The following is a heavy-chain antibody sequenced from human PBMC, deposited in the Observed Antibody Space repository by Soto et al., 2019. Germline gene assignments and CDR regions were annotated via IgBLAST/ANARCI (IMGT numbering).Heavy chain of an antibody. Sequence: GASVKVSCKASGYTFTSYYMHWVRQAPGQGLEWMGIINPSGGSTSYAQKFQGRVTMTRDTSTSTVYMELSSLRSEDTAVYYFAREPSVTTNYYYGMDVWGQGTTVTVSS. V-gene: IGHV1-46*01. J-gene: IGHJ6*02. CDR2: INPSGGST. D-gene: IGHD4-17*01. CDR3: AREPSVTTNYYYGMDV. CDR1: GYTFTSYY.